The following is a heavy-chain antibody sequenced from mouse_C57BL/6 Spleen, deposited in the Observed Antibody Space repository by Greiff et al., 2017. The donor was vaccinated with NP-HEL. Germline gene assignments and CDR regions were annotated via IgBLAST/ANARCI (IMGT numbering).Heavy chain of an antibody. CDR3: ARHEAGSSLYYYAMDY. CDR2: FYPGSGSI. J-gene: IGHJ4*01. Sequence: QVQLKESGAELVKPGASVKLSCKASGYTFTEYTIHWVKQRSGQGLEWIGWFYPGSGSIKYNEKFKDKATLTADKSSSTVYMELSRLTSEDSAVYFCARHEAGSSLYYYAMDYWGQGTSVTVSS. D-gene: IGHD1-1*01. CDR1: GYTFTEYT. V-gene: IGHV1-62-2*01.